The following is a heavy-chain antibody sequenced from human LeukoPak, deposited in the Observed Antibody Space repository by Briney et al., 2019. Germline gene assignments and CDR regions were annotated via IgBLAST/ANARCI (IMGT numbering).Heavy chain of an antibody. Sequence: GGSLRLSCAASGYTVSNSLMSWVRQAPGKGLEWVSVIYSGGTTYYADSVKGRFTISRDNSKNTLYLQMNSLRAEDTALYYCARDDRIAEAGTFDYWGQGTLVTVSS. CDR2: IYSGGTT. J-gene: IGHJ4*02. CDR1: GYTVSNSL. CDR3: ARDDRIAEAGTFDY. D-gene: IGHD6-13*01. V-gene: IGHV3-53*01.